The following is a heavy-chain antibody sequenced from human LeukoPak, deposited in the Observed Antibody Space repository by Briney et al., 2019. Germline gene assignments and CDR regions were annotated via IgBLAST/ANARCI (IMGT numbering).Heavy chain of an antibody. CDR3: ARRRGSGYYDY. V-gene: IGHV3-20*02. CDR2: INWNGGST. J-gene: IGHJ4*02. CDR1: VLTLDDYG. Sequence: GGSLRLSFAASVLTLDDYGMSSVRQAAGKQGEGVCGINWNGGSTGYADPVKGRFTISRDNAKTSLYLQMNSLSAEDTALYHCARRRGSGYYDYWGQGTLVTVSS. D-gene: IGHD3-22*01.